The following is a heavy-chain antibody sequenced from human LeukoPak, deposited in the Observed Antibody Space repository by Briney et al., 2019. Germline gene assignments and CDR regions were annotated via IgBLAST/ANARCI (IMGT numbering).Heavy chain of an antibody. D-gene: IGHD3-3*01. CDR3: ARVSYDFWSGYGYYYYYYMDV. J-gene: IGHJ6*03. V-gene: IGHV3-74*01. CDR2: INSDGSST. CDR1: GFTFSSYW. Sequence: PGGSLRLSCAASGFTFSSYWMHWVRQAPGKGLVWVSRINSDGSSTSYADSVKGRFTISRDNAKTTLYLQMTSLRAEDTAVYYCARVSYDFWSGYGYYYYYYMDVWGKGTTVTVSS.